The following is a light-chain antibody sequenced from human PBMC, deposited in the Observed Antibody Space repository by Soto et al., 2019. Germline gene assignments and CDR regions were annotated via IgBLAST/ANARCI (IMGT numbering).Light chain of an antibody. CDR3: QQYGSSFT. CDR2: AAS. Sequence: IVLTQSPGTLSLSPGEGATLSCRASQSVKNNFLAWYQQRPGQAPRLLIHAASIRATGIPDRFSGSVSGTAFTLIISRLEPEDFAVYYCQQYGSSFTFGGGTKVEIK. V-gene: IGKV3-20*01. J-gene: IGKJ4*01. CDR1: QSVKNNF.